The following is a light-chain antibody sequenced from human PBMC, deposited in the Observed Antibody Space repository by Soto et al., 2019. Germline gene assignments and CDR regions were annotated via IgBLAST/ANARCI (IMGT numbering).Light chain of an antibody. CDR1: SSNIGAGYD. CDR2: GNS. J-gene: IGLJ2*01. CDR3: QSYDSILSGVV. V-gene: IGLV1-40*01. Sequence: QSVLTQPPSVSGAPGQRVTIYCTGSSSNIGAGYDVHWYQQLPGTAPKLLIYGNSNRPSGVPDRFSGSKSGTSASLAITGLQAEDEADYYCQSYDSILSGVVFGGGTKLTVL.